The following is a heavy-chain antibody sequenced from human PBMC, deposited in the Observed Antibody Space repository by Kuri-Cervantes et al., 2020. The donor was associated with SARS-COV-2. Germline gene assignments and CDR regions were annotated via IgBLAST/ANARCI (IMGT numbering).Heavy chain of an antibody. V-gene: IGHV1-8*02. CDR1: GGTFSSYA. D-gene: IGHD3-10*01. CDR3: ARRSLMDV. J-gene: IGHJ6*02. CDR2: MSPMSGNT. Sequence: ASVKVSCKASGGTFSSYAISWVRQAPGQGLEWMGCMSPMSGNTGYAQKFQGRVTMTRNTSITTAYMELSSLRSEDTAVYYCARRSLMDVWGQGTTVTVSS.